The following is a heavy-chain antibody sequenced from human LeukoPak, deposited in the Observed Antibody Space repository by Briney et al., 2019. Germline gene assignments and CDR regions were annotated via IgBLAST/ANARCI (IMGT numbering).Heavy chain of an antibody. CDR2: ISYDGSNK. CDR1: GFTFSSYA. J-gene: IGHJ4*02. D-gene: IGHD3-10*01. V-gene: IGHV3-30*04. CDR3: ARDQNYGSGSYYQLPTDY. Sequence: PGRSLRLSCAASGFTFSSYAMHWVRQAPGKGLEWVAVISYDGSNKYYADSVKGRFTISRDNSKNTLYLQMNSLRAEDTAVYYCARDQNYGSGSYYQLPTDYWGQGTLVTVSS.